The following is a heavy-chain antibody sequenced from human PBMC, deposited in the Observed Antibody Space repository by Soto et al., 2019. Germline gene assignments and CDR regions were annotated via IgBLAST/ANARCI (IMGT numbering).Heavy chain of an antibody. J-gene: IGHJ4*02. CDR1: GFIFRIYG. CDR2: IWYDGSNK. CDR3: ASSGG. V-gene: IGHV3-33*01. Sequence: GGSLRLCCAASGFIFRIYGMHWVRQAPGKGLEWVAVIWYDGSNKNYADPVKGRFTISRDNAKDTLFLQMNSLRAEDTAVYYCASSGGWGKGTLVTI. D-gene: IGHD1-26*01.